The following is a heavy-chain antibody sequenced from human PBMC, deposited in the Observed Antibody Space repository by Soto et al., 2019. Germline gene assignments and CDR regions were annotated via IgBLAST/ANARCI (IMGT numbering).Heavy chain of an antibody. D-gene: IGHD5-12*01. CDR1: GGSFSGYY. V-gene: IGHV4-34*01. Sequence: QVQLQQWGAGLLKPSETLSLTCAVYGGSFSGYYWSSIRQPPGKGLEWIGEINHSGSTNYNPSLKSRVTISVDTSKNQFSLKLSSVTAADTAVYYCARGRWLRRFDYWGQGTLVTVSS. J-gene: IGHJ4*02. CDR3: ARGRWLRRFDY. CDR2: INHSGST.